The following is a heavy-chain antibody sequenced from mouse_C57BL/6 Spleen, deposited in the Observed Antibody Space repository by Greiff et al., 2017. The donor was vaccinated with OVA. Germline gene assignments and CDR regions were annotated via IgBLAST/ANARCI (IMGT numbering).Heavy chain of an antibody. CDR2: INPYNGGT. CDR3: ARVSDGYYGYFDV. D-gene: IGHD2-3*01. CDR1: GYTFTDYY. Sequence: VQLQQSGPVLVKPGASVKMCCKASGYTFTDYYMNWVKQSHGKSLEWIGVINPYNGGTSYNQKFKGKATLTVDKSSSTAYMELNSLTSEDSAVYYCARVSDGYYGYFDVWGTGTTVTVSS. J-gene: IGHJ1*03. V-gene: IGHV1-19*01.